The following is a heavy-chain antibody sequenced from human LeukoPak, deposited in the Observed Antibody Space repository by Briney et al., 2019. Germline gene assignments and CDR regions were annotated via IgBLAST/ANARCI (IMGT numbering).Heavy chain of an antibody. V-gene: IGHV3-21*01. CDR2: ISTSSSYI. CDR3: ARGYYDILTGYDGYNWFDP. CDR1: GFTFNTYG. Sequence: GGSLRLSCAASGFTFNTYGMNWVRQAPGKGLEWVSFISTSSSYIYYADSVKGRFTISRDNSKNTLYLQMNSLRAEDTAVYYCARGYYDILTGYDGYNWFDPWGQGTLVTVSS. J-gene: IGHJ5*02. D-gene: IGHD3-9*01.